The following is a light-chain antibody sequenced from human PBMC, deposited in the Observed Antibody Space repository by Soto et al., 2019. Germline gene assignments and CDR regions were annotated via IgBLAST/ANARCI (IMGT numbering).Light chain of an antibody. CDR1: QTVKNY. CDR2: AAS. CDR3: QQSYSDRQT. J-gene: IGKJ2*01. V-gene: IGKV1-39*01. Sequence: DIQLTQSPSSLSASVGDTVTITCRAGQTVKNYLNWYQLKPGKVPKLLLYAASSLQNGVPARFVGGASGTDFTLTIITLQPEDFATYYCQQSYSDRQTFGQGTKLEI.